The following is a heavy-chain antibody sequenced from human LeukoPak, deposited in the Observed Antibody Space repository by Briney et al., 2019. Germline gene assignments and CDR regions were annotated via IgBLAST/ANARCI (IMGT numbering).Heavy chain of an antibody. CDR2: IYPGDSDT. Sequence: KDGESLKISCKGSGYSFTSYRIGWVRQMPGKGLEWMGIIYPGDSDTRYSPSFQGQVTISADKSISTAYLQWSSLKASDTAMYYCARHDNYYDSSGCPDYWGQGTLVTVSS. CDR1: GYSFTSYR. D-gene: IGHD3-22*01. J-gene: IGHJ4*02. CDR3: ARHDNYYDSSGCPDY. V-gene: IGHV5-51*01.